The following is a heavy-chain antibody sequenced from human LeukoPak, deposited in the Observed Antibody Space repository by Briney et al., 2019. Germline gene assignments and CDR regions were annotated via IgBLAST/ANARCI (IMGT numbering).Heavy chain of an antibody. Sequence: GASVKVSCKASGYTFTSYGISWVRQAPGQGLEWMGWISAYNGNTNYAQKLQGRVTMTTDTSTSTAYMELRSLRSDDTAVYYCARARRTGYSSGWYDWGQGTLVTVSS. D-gene: IGHD6-19*01. J-gene: IGHJ4*02. CDR2: ISAYNGNT. CDR3: ARARRTGYSSGWYD. V-gene: IGHV1-18*01. CDR1: GYTFTSYG.